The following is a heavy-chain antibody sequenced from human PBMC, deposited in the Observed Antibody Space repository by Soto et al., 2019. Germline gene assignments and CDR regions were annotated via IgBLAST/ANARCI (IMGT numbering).Heavy chain of an antibody. D-gene: IGHD6-13*01. CDR2: IYYSGST. V-gene: IGHV4-39*01. CDR1: GGSISSSSYY. J-gene: IGHJ5*02. Sequence: SETLSLTCTVSGGSISSSSYYWGWIRQPPGKGLEWIGSIYYSGSTYYNPSLKSRVTISVDTSKNQFSLKLSSVTAADTAVYYCASNIEQQLRWFDPWGQGTPVTVSS. CDR3: ASNIEQQLRWFDP.